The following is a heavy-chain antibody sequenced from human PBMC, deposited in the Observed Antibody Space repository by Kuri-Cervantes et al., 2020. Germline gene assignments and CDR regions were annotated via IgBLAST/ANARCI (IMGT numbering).Heavy chain of an antibody. J-gene: IGHJ3*02. CDR1: GYTFTSYG. V-gene: IGHV1-8*02. CDR3: ARMNRITIFGVVIHDAFDI. Sequence: ASVKVSCKASGYTFTSYGISWVRQATGQGLEWMGWMNPNSGNTGYAQKFQGRVTMTRNTSISTAYMELSSLRSEDTAVYYCARMNRITIFGVVIHDAFDIWGQGTMVTVSS. CDR2: MNPNSGNT. D-gene: IGHD3-3*01.